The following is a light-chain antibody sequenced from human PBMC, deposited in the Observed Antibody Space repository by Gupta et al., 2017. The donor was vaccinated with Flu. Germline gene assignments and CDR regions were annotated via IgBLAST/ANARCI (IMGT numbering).Light chain of an antibody. CDR3: QHRTNWPSIS. CDR1: QTITDY. J-gene: IGKJ5*01. Sequence: EIVLTQSPATLSFSPGERATLSCRASQTITDYLTWYQQRPGQAPRLLIYGVSNRATGTPARFSGSGSGTDFTLTISSLEPEDVAVYYCQHRTNWPSISFGQGTRLDIK. V-gene: IGKV3-11*01. CDR2: GVS.